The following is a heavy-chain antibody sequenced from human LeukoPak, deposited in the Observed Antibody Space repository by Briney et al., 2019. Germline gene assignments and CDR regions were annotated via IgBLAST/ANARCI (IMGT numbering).Heavy chain of an antibody. CDR1: GGSISSYY. J-gene: IGHJ4*02. V-gene: IGHV4-4*09. CDR2: IYTSGST. CDR3: ARHRSYSSSSPFDY. D-gene: IGHD6-6*01. Sequence: KTSETLSLTCTVPGGSISSYYWSWIRQPPGKGLEWIGYIYTSGSTNYNPSLKSRVTISVDTSKNQFSLKLSSVTAADTAVYYCARHRSYSSSSPFDYWGQGTLVTVSS.